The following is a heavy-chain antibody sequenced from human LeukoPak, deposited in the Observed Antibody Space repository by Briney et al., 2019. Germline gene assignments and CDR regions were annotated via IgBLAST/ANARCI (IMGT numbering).Heavy chain of an antibody. J-gene: IGHJ4*02. V-gene: IGHV4-59*01. D-gene: IGHD3-10*01. Sequence: SETLSLTCTVSGGSISSYYWSWIRQPPGKGLEWIGYIYYSGCTNYNPSLKSRVTISVDTSKNQFSLKLSSVTAADTAVYYCASSYGSGDFDYWGQGTLVTVSS. CDR2: IYYSGCT. CDR3: ASSYGSGDFDY. CDR1: GGSISSYY.